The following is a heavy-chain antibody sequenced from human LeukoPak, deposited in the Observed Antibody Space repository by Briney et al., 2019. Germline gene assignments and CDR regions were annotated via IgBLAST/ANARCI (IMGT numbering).Heavy chain of an antibody. CDR2: ISSSSTI. D-gene: IGHD3-10*01. V-gene: IGHV3-48*04. J-gene: IGHJ4*02. CDR3: ARVGGITMVRDNDY. Sequence: GGSLRLSCAASGFIFSSYSMNWVRQAPGKRLEWVSYISSSSTIYYADSVKGRFTISRDNAKNSLYLQMNSLRAEDTAVYYCARVGGITMVRDNDYWGQGTLVTVSS. CDR1: GFIFSSYS.